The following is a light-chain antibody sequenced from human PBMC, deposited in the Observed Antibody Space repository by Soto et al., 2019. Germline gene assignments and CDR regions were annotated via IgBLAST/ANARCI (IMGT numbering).Light chain of an antibody. V-gene: IGKV3-15*01. Sequence: EIVMTQSPATLSVSPGESATLSCRASQSVSINVAWYQQKPGQAPRLLIHHASTRATSTPARFSGSGSGTEFTLTIKSLQSEDFAVYYCRQYNNWPPETFGQGTK. CDR2: HAS. CDR3: RQYNNWPPET. CDR1: QSVSIN. J-gene: IGKJ2*01.